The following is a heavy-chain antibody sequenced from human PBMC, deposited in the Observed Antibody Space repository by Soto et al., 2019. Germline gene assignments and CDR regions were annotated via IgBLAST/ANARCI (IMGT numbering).Heavy chain of an antibody. Sequence: QVQLVESGGGVVQPGRSLTLSCVASGFTLSNYGMHWVRQAPGKGLEWVAVIWYDGTATYSVDSVKGRFSISRDNDNNELFLQLSSLRAEDTAVYYCAGNVGSSGSSSWFDTWGQGTLVTVSS. D-gene: IGHD3-10*01. J-gene: IGHJ5*02. CDR3: AGNVGSSGSSSWFDT. V-gene: IGHV3-33*03. CDR1: GFTLSNYG. CDR2: IWYDGTAT.